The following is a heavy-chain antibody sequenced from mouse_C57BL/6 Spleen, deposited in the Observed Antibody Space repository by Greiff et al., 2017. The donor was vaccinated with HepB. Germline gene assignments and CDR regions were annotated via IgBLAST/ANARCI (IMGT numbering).Heavy chain of an antibody. V-gene: IGHV1-50*01. CDR1: GYTFTSYW. Sequence: VQLQQSGAELVKPGASVKLSCKASGYTFTSYWMQWVKQRPGQGLEWIGEIDPSDSYTNYNQKFKGKATLTVDTSSSTAYMQLSSLTSEDSAVYYCARNYGSSYYAYWGQGTLVTVSA. D-gene: IGHD1-1*01. CDR3: ARNYGSSYYAY. J-gene: IGHJ3*01. CDR2: IDPSDSYT.